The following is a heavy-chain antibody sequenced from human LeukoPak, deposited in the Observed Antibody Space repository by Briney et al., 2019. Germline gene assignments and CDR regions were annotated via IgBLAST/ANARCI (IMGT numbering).Heavy chain of an antibody. V-gene: IGHV3-7*01. CDR3: ARGGDDYGDYFDY. J-gene: IGHJ4*02. Sequence: GGSLRLSCAASGFTFSGYWMNWVRQAPGKGLEWVANIKQDGSEKYYVDSVKGRFTISRDNAKNSLYLQMNSLRAEDTAVYYCARGGDDYGDYFDYWGQGTLVTVSS. CDR2: IKQDGSEK. D-gene: IGHD4-17*01. CDR1: GFTFSGYW.